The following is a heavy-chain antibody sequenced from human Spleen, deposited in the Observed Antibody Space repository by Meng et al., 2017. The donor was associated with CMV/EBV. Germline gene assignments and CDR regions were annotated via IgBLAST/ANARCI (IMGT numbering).Heavy chain of an antibody. CDR1: GYTLAELS. J-gene: IGHJ6*02. CDR2: LDPEDYER. V-gene: IGHV1-24*01. D-gene: IGHD4-23*01. CDR3: ASVLPTPTSPLPSGYSGLAV. Sequence: ASVKVSCKVSGYTLAELSIHWVRQAPGKGLEWMGGLDPEDYERVYAQKFQGRVTMTEATSTDTAYMELSSLRADDTAVYYCASVLPTPTSPLPSGYSGLAVWGQGTTVTVSS.